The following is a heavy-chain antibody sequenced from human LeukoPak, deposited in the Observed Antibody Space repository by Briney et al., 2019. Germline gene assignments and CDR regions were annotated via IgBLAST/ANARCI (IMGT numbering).Heavy chain of an antibody. D-gene: IGHD3-10*01. CDR1: GFTFSTYA. J-gene: IGHJ6*02. CDR3: AQINYYGSGSYIVAYGMDV. V-gene: IGHV3-30-3*01. CDR2: ISYDGSNR. Sequence: GGSLRLSCAASGFTFSTYAMHWVRQAPGKGLEWVAVISYDGSNRYYADSVEGRFTISRDNSKNTYHLQMNSLRAEDTAVYYCAQINYYGSGSYIVAYGMDVWGQGTTVTVSS.